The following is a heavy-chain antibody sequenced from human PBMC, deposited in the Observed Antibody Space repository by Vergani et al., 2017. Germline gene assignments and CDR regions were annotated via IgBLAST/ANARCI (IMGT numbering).Heavy chain of an antibody. CDR2: ISYDGSNK. V-gene: IGHV3-30-3*01. Sequence: QVQLVESGGGVVQPGRSLRLSCAASGFTFSSYAMHWVRQAPGKGLEWVAVISYDGSNKYYADSVKGRFTISRDNAKNTLYLQMNSLRAEDTAVYYCAKDDSSSWYSSFDYWGQGTLVTVSS. J-gene: IGHJ4*02. CDR3: AKDDSSSWYSSFDY. D-gene: IGHD6-13*01. CDR1: GFTFSSYA.